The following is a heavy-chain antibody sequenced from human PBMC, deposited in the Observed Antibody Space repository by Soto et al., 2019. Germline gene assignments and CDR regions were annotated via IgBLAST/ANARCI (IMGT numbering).Heavy chain of an antibody. CDR1: GFTFRSYG. CDR2: IWFDGSKK. V-gene: IGHV3-33*01. Sequence: QMQLVESGGGVVQPGRSLRLSCAASGFTFRSYGIHWVRQAPGKGLEWVALIWFDGSKKYYVDYVKGRFAVPRDNSKNTLYLQMNSLRVEDTAVYYCARDRLVPYGYGMDVWGQGTTVTVSS. CDR3: ARDRLVPYGYGMDV. D-gene: IGHD2-2*01. J-gene: IGHJ6*02.